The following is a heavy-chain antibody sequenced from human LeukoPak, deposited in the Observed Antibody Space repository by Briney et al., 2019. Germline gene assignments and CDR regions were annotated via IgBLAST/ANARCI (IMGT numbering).Heavy chain of an antibody. D-gene: IGHD1-26*01. CDR3: AKDVGKWESLHFFDY. J-gene: IGHJ4*02. V-gene: IGHV3-23*01. CDR1: GFTLSTNA. Sequence: GGSLRLSCLTSGFTLSTNATSWVRQAPGKGLERISGISGSGASTYYADSVKGRFTISRDDSRNTLYLQMNSLRGDDTAVYYCAKDVGKWESLHFFDYWGQGTLVTVSS. CDR2: ISGSGAST.